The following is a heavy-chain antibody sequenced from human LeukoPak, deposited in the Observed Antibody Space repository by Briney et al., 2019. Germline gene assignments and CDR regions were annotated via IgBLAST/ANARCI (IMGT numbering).Heavy chain of an antibody. CDR1: RFTVSSNY. J-gene: IGHJ6*03. Sequence: PGGSLRLSCAASRFTVSSNYMSWVRQAPGKGLEWVSVIYSGGSTYYADSVKGRFTISRDNSKNTLYLQMNSLRAEDTAVYYCARDRVAVAGLYYYYYMDVWGKGTTVTISS. V-gene: IGHV3-53*01. CDR3: ARDRVAVAGLYYYYYMDV. D-gene: IGHD6-19*01. CDR2: IYSGGST.